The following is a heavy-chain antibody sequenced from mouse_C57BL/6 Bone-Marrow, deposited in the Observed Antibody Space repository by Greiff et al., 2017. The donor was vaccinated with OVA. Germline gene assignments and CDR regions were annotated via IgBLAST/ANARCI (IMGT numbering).Heavy chain of an antibody. CDR2: ISNGGSYT. V-gene: IGHV5-4*01. CDR1: GFTFSSYA. Sequence: EVQLLESGGGLVKPGGSLKLSCAASGFTFSSYAMSWVRQTPDKRLEWVAAISNGGSYTYYPDNVKGRFTISRDHAKNNLYLQMSHLKSEDTAMYYCGREKVVAYYFDYWGQGTTLTVSS. CDR3: GREKVVAYYFDY. J-gene: IGHJ2*01. D-gene: IGHD1-3*01.